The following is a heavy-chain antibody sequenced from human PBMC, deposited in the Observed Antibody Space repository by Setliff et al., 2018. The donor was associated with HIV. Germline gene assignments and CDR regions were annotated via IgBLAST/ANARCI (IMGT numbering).Heavy chain of an antibody. CDR2: IYGNGNT. CDR3: ARLDSSIFGTIKPLHHFDY. CDR1: GGSISGHF. J-gene: IGHJ4*01. D-gene: IGHD3-3*01. V-gene: IGHV4-4*09. Sequence: PSETLSLTCIVSGGSISGHFWGWIRQSPGKGLEWIGYIYGNGNTKYNRFLNSRVTMSVDTSKNQFSLNLNSVTAADTAMYYCARLDSSIFGTIKPLHHFDYWGQGLMVTVSS.